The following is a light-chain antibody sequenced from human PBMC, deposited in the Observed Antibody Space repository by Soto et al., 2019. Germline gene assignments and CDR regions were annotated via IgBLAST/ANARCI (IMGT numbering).Light chain of an antibody. CDR1: SSDVGGYNY. J-gene: IGLJ1*01. V-gene: IGLV2-14*03. CDR2: EVS. Sequence: QSVLRHPGSVSWSPGQSITISCTGTSSDVGGYNYVSWYQQHPGKGPKLMIYEVSNRPSGVSNRFSGSKSGNTATLTISGLQAEEEADYYCSSYTSTTTRVFGPGTKVTVL. CDR3: SSYTSTTTRV.